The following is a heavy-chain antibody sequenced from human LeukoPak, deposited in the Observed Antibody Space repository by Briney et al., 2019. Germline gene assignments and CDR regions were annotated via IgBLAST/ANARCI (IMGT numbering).Heavy chain of an antibody. V-gene: IGHV1-46*01. J-gene: IGHJ4*02. Sequence: ASVKVSCKASGYTFTSYYMHWVRQAPGQGLEWMGIINPSGGSTSYAQKFQGRVTMTRDTSTSTVYMELSSLRSEDTAVYYCARGLWEGDQPSYYFDYWGQGTLVTVSS. CDR3: ARGLWEGDQPSYYFDY. CDR1: GYTFTSYY. CDR2: INPSGGST. D-gene: IGHD1-26*01.